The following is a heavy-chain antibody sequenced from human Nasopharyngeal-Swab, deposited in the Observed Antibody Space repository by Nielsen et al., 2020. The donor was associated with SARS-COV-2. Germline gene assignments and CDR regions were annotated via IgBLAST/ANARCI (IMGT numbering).Heavy chain of an antibody. D-gene: IGHD3-10*01. CDR2: IYFSGST. CDR1: GGSINNYY. CDR3: AREYGSPFFDI. J-gene: IGHJ3*02. Sequence: SETLSLTCSVSGGSINNYYWSWIRQPAGKGLEWIGRIYFSGSTNYNPSLKSRVTMSVDMSKNQFSLKLSSVTAADTAVYYCAREYGSPFFDIWGQGTMVTVSS. V-gene: IGHV4-4*07.